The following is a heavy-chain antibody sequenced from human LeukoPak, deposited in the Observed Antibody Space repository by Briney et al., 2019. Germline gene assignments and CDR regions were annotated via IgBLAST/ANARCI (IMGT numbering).Heavy chain of an antibody. Sequence: SETLSLICTVSGGSISSYYWNWIRQPAGKGLEWVGRVYISGYTKYNPSLKSRLTMSVDASENQFSLKLSSVTAADTAVYYCARDLGQQLAADWFDPWGQGTLVTVSS. CDR1: GGSISSYY. V-gene: IGHV4-4*07. D-gene: IGHD6-13*01. CDR3: ARDLGQQLAADWFDP. J-gene: IGHJ5*02. CDR2: VYISGYT.